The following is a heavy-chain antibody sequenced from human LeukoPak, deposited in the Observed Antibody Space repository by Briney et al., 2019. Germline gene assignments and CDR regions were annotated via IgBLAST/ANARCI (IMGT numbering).Heavy chain of an antibody. CDR1: GLTFSRYW. CDR3: ASRYCTGVNCFAASYMCMDV. D-gene: IGHD2-8*02. Sequence: GGSLRLSCAASGLTFSRYWMTWFRQAPGKGLEWVANIKQDGSEKYYVDSVKGRFTISRDNADRSLYLQMTSLRVEDTAVYFCASRYCTGVNCFAASYMCMDVWGKGTTVAVSS. CDR2: IKQDGSEK. V-gene: IGHV3-7*01. J-gene: IGHJ6*03.